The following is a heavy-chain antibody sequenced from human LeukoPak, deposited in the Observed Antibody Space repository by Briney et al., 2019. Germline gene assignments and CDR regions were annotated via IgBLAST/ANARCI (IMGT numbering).Heavy chain of an antibody. J-gene: IGHJ4*02. CDR1: GFTFSSYE. D-gene: IGHD1-26*01. Sequence: PGGSLRLSCAASGFTFSSYEMNWVRQAPGKGLEWVSLIGTTIRGISTMYYADSVKGRFTISRDNAKNSLYLQMNSLRAEDTAIYYCARDQVGGGIDYWGQGTLVTVSS. CDR3: ARDQVGGGIDY. CDR2: IGTTIRGISTM. V-gene: IGHV3-48*03.